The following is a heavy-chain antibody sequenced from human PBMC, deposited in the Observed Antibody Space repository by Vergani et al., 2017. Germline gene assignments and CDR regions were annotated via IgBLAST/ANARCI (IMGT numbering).Heavy chain of an antibody. CDR1: GYSFTSYW. V-gene: IGHV5-10-1*03. J-gene: IGHJ3*02. Sequence: EVQLVQSGAEVKKPGESLRISCKGSGYSFTSYWISWVRQMPGKGLEWMGRIDPSDSYTNYSPSFQGHVTISADKSISTAYLQWSSLKASETAMYYCASLATGTTPMNDAFDIWGQGTMVTVSS. CDR3: ASLATGTTPMNDAFDI. D-gene: IGHD1-1*01. CDR2: IDPSDSYT.